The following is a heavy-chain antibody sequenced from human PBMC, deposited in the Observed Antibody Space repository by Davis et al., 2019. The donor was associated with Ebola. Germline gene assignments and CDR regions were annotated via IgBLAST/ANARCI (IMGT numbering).Heavy chain of an antibody. CDR2: LGLSADT. CDR3: AREGKYRDESRTFDY. Sequence: GESLKISCAASGFVFSSYVMSWVRRAPGKGLEWVSTLGLSADTYYADSVKGRFTISRDDSKNTLYLQMNSLRVEDTAVYYCAREGKYRDESRTFDYWGQGTLVTVSS. CDR1: GFVFSSYV. J-gene: IGHJ4*02. D-gene: IGHD2-2*01. V-gene: IGHV3-23*01.